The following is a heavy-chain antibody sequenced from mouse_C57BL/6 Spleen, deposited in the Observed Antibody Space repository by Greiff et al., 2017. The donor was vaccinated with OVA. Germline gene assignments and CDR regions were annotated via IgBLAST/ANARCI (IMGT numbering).Heavy chain of an antibody. CDR3: TESPSYFDY. D-gene: IGHD1-3*01. Sequence: DVMLVESGGGLVQPGGSMKLSCVASGFTFSNYWMNWVRQSPEKGLEWVAQIRLKSDNYATHYAESVKWRFTISRDDSKSSVYLQMNNLRAEDTGIYYCTESPSYFDYWGQGTTLTVSS. CDR2: IRLKSDNYAT. J-gene: IGHJ2*01. V-gene: IGHV6-3*01. CDR1: GFTFSNYW.